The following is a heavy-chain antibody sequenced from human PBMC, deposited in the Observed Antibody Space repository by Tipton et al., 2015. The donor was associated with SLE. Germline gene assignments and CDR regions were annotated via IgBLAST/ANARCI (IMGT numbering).Heavy chain of an antibody. CDR2: IYHSGST. CDR1: GFTFDDYA. J-gene: IGHJ3*02. CDR3: ARPNRGGAFDI. D-gene: IGHD2/OR15-2a*01. Sequence: LRLSCAASGFTFDDYAMHWVRQAPGKGLEWIGSIYHSGSTYYNPSLKSRVTISVDTSKNQFSLKLSSVTAADTAVYYCARPNRGGAFDIWGQGTMVTVSS. V-gene: IGHV4-38-2*01.